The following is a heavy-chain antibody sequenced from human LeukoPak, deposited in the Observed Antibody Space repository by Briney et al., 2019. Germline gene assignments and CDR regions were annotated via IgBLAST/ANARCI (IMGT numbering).Heavy chain of an antibody. D-gene: IGHD5-12*01. Sequence: ASETLSLTCAVYGGSFSGYYWSWIRQPPGKGLEWIGEINHSGSTNYNPSLKSRVTISVDTSKNQFSLKLSSVTAADTAVYYCASLLSGYDWWGQGTLVTVSS. CDR1: GGSFSGYY. J-gene: IGHJ4*02. V-gene: IGHV4-34*01. CDR3: ASLLSGYDW. CDR2: INHSGST.